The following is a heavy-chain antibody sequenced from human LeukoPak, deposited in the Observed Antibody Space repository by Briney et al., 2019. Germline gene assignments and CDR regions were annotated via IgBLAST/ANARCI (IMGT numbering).Heavy chain of an antibody. V-gene: IGHV3-74*01. J-gene: IGHJ6*03. CDR3: AREAASYSSSHYYLYMDV. Sequence: GGSLRLSCAASGFTFSSYWMHWVRQAPGKGLVWVSRINSDGSSTSYADSVKGRFTISRDNAKNTLYLQMNSLRAEDTAVYYCAREAASYSSSHYYLYMDVWGKGTTVTVSS. CDR1: GFTFSSYW. D-gene: IGHD6-6*01. CDR2: INSDGSST.